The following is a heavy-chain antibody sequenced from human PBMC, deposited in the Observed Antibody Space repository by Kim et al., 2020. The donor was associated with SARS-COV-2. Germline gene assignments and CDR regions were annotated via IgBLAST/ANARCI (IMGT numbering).Heavy chain of an antibody. V-gene: IGHV1-18*01. CDR1: GYTFTSYG. J-gene: IGHJ6*02. Sequence: ASVKVSCKASGYTFTSYGISWVRQAPGQGLEWMGWISAYNGNTNYAQKLQGRVTMTTDTSTSTAYMELRSLRSDDTAVYYCARDGGSSWYTTIYYYYGMDVWGQGTTVTVSS. CDR2: ISAYNGNT. CDR3: ARDGGSSWYTTIYYYYGMDV. D-gene: IGHD6-13*01.